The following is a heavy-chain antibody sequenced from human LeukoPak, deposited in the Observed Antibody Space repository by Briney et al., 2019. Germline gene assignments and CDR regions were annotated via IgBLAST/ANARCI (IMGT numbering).Heavy chain of an antibody. CDR1: DDSISRRGYY. Sequence: SETLSLTCSVSDDSISRRGYYWSWIRQRPGMGLEWMGYIYYNGRSGNTYYNLALKSRVTMSIDTGEKHFSLRLSSVTAADTAVYYCANSLPTVSTRNYFDYWGQGTLVIVSS. J-gene: IGHJ4*02. CDR3: ANSLPTVSTRNYFDY. CDR2: IYYNGRSGNT. D-gene: IGHD5/OR15-5a*01. V-gene: IGHV4-31*03.